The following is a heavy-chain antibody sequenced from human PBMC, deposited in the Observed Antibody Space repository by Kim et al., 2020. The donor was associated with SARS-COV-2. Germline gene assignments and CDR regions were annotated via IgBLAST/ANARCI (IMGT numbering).Heavy chain of an antibody. CDR1: GGSISSSSYY. CDR2: IYYSGST. CDR3: AGRYSYGYGGSFDI. Sequence: SETLSLTCTVSGGSISSSSYYWGWIRQPPGKGLEWIGSIYYSGSTYYNPSLKSRVTISVDTSKNQFSLKLSSVTAADTAVYYCAGRYSYGYGGSFDIWGQGTMVTVSS. D-gene: IGHD5-18*01. V-gene: IGHV4-39*07. J-gene: IGHJ3*02.